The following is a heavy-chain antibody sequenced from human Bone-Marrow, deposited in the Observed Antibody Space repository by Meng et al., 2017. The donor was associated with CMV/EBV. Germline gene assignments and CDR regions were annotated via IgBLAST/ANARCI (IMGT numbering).Heavy chain of an antibody. J-gene: IGHJ5*02. D-gene: IGHD6-19*01. CDR3: ARGKRSSALNP. Sequence: GGSLRLSCAASGFTFSGYEMNWVRQAPGKGLEWVAVISYDGSNKYYADSVKGRFTISRDNSKNTLYLQMNSLRAEDTAVYYCARGKRSSALNPWGQGTLVTVSS. CDR2: ISYDGSNK. V-gene: IGHV3-30-3*01. CDR1: GFTFSGYE.